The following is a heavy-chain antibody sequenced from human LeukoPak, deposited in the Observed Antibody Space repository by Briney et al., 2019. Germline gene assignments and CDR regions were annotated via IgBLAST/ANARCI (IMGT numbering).Heavy chain of an antibody. Sequence: GASVKVSCKASGYTFTGYYMHWVRQAPGQGLEWMGWINPNSGGTNYAQKFQGRVTMTRDTSISTAYMELSRLRPDDTAVYYCARGHYYDSSGYLVFQHWGQGTLVTVSS. CDR3: ARGHYYDSSGYLVFQH. J-gene: IGHJ1*01. CDR2: INPNSGGT. V-gene: IGHV1-2*02. CDR1: GYTFTGYY. D-gene: IGHD3-22*01.